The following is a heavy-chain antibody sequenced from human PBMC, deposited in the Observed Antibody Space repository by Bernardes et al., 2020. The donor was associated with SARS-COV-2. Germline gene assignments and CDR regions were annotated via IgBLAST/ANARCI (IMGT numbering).Heavy chain of an antibody. D-gene: IGHD3-10*01. J-gene: IGHJ6*03. Sequence: ASVKVSCKASGYTFTSYGISWVRQAPGQGLEWMGWISAYNGNTNYAQKLQGRVTMTTDTSTSTAYMELGSLRSDDTAVYYCARDSYGSGSYYVLYYYYYLDVWGKGTTVTVSS. CDR2: ISAYNGNT. CDR3: ARDSYGSGSYYVLYYYYYLDV. V-gene: IGHV1-18*01. CDR1: GYTFTSYG.